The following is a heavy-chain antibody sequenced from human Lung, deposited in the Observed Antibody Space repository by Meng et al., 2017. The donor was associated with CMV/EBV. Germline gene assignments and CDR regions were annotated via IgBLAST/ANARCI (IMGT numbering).Heavy chain of an antibody. CDR2: INPNSGGT. V-gene: IGHV1-2*02. D-gene: IGHD5-12*01. CDR3: AREAGGSGDDFVDY. CDR1: GFFFTGYY. Sequence: ASXXVSXKASGFFFTGYYMHWVRQAPGQGLEWMGWINPNSGGTKYAQKFQGRVTMTRDTSIRTAYMELRSLRSDDTAVYYCAREAGGSGDDFVDYWGQGTLVTVSS. J-gene: IGHJ4*02.